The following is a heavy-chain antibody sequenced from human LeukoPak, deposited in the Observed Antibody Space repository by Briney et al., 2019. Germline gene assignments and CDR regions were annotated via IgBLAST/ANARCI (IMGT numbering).Heavy chain of an antibody. CDR3: AKDREPRNRQGLFDY. V-gene: IGHV3-23*01. CDR2: ISGSGGST. J-gene: IGHJ4*02. D-gene: IGHD1-14*01. Sequence: QAGGSLRLSCAASGFTFSSYAMSWVRQAPGKGLEWVSAISGSGGSTYYADSVKGRFTISRDNSKNTLYLQMNSLRAEDTAVYYCAKDREPRNRQGLFDYWGQGTLVTVSS. CDR1: GFTFSSYA.